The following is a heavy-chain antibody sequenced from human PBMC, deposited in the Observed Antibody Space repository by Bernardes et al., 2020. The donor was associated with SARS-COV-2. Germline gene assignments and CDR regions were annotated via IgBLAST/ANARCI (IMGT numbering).Heavy chain of an antibody. Sequence: SETLSLTCTVSGGSISSYYWSWIRQPPGKGLEWIGYIYYNGSTNYNPSLKSRVTISVDTSKNQFSLKLSSVTAADTAVYYCARDRGYNWNYYYYYGMDVWGQGTTVTVSS. D-gene: IGHD1-20*01. J-gene: IGHJ6*02. V-gene: IGHV4-59*01. CDR2: IYYNGST. CDR3: ARDRGYNWNYYYYYGMDV. CDR1: GGSISSYY.